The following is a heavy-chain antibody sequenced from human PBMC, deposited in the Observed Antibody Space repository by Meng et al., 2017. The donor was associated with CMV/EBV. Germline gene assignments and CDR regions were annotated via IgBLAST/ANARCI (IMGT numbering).Heavy chain of an antibody. CDR3: ARVHFGDYGMDY. CDR2: IYSGGST. J-gene: IGHJ4*02. CDR1: GFTVSSNY. Sequence: GSLRLSCAASGFTVSSNYMSWVRQAPGKGLEWVSVIYSGGSTYYADSVKGRFTISRDNSKNTLYLQMNSLRAEDTAVYYCARVHFGDYGMDYWGQGTLVTVSS. V-gene: IGHV3-66*02. D-gene: IGHD4-17*01.